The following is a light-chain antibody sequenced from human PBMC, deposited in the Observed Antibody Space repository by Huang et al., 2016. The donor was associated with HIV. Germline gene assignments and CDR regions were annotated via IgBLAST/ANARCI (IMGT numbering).Light chain of an antibody. J-gene: IGKJ1*01. Sequence: DVVLTQSPLSLPVTLGQPSSISCMSSHSLLHRDGNTCLNWFLQRPGQSPRRLIYKVSNRDFGVPARFSGSVSGADFTLTISRVEADDIGVYYCMQGTHWPQTFGQGTKVEVK. CDR1: HSLLHRDGNTC. V-gene: IGKV2-30*02. CDR3: MQGTHWPQT. CDR2: KVS.